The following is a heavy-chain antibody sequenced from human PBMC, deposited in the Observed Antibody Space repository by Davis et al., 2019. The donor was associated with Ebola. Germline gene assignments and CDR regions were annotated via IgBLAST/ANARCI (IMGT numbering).Heavy chain of an antibody. D-gene: IGHD4-17*01. J-gene: IGHJ6*02. CDR1: GFTVSSNY. V-gene: IGHV3-66*01. Sequence: GESLKISCAASGFTVSSNYMSWVRQAPGKGLEWVSVIYSGGSTYYADSVKGRFTISRDNSKNTLYLQMNSLRAEDTAVYYCTTVSQRQKGTYYYGMDVWGQGTTVTVSS. CDR2: IYSGGST. CDR3: TTVSQRQKGTYYYGMDV.